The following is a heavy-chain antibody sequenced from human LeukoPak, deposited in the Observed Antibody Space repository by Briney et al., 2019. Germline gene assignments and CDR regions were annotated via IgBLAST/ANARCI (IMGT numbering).Heavy chain of an antibody. CDR3: ARSSGAYRSFDY. CDR1: GGSISSYY. D-gene: IGHD1-26*01. J-gene: IGHJ4*02. Sequence: NSSETLSLTCTVSGGSISSYYWSWIRQPPGKGLEWIGYIYYSGTTDYNPSLKSRVTISVDTSNNQFSLKVSSVTAADTAVYYCARSSGAYRSFDYWGQGTPVPVSS. V-gene: IGHV4-59*01. CDR2: IYYSGTT.